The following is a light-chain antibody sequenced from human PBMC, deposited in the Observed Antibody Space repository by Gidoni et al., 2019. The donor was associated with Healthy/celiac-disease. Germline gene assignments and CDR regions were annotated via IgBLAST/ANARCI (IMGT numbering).Light chain of an antibody. CDR3: CSYAGSYTFPYV. Sequence: QSALTQPRSVSGSPGQSVTISCTGTSSDVGGYNYVSWYQQHPGNAPKLMIYEVSKRPSGVPDRFSGSKSGNTASLTISGLQAEDEADYYCCSYAGSYTFPYVFGTGTKVTVL. V-gene: IGLV2-11*01. CDR2: EVS. J-gene: IGLJ1*01. CDR1: SSDVGGYNY.